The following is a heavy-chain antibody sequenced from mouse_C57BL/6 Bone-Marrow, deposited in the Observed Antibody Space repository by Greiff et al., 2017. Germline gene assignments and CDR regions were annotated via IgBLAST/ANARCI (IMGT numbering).Heavy chain of an antibody. CDR1: GFTFSSYA. CDR3: ARREAGFAY. Sequence: EVMLVESGGGLVKPGGSLKLSCAASGFTFSSYAMPWVSQTPGKRLEWVATISDGGSYTYYPDNVKGRFTMARDNAKTNLYLQMSHLKSEDTAMYDCARREAGFAYWGQGTLVTVSA. J-gene: IGHJ3*01. CDR2: ISDGGSYT. V-gene: IGHV5-4*03.